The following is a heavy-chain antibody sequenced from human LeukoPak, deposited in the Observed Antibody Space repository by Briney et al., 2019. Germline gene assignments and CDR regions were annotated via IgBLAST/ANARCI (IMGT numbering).Heavy chain of an antibody. CDR1: GYTFTNYT. CDR3: ARGYDTTGYFSY. D-gene: IGHD3-22*01. V-gene: IGHV7-4-1*02. CDR2: IDTNTGNP. Sequence: GASVKVSCKASGYTFTNYTLNWVRQAPGQGLEWMGWIDTNTGNPTYAQGFIGRFVFSLDTSATTAYLQISSLKAEDTAVYYCARGYDTTGYFSYWGQGTLVTVSS. J-gene: IGHJ4*02.